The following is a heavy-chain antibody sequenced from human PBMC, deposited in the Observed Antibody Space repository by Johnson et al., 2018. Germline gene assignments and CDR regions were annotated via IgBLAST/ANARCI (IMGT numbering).Heavy chain of an antibody. CDR2: IRSKANGYAT. V-gene: IGHV3-73*01. CDR1: GFTFSGSA. CDR3: TKRDLVGAYPDSFDI. Sequence: QLVESGGGLVQPGGSLKLSCAASGFTFSGSAMHWVRQASGKGLEWVGRIRSKANGYATAYAASVKGRFTISRDDSKNTAYLQMNSLKTEDKAVYYCTKRDLVGAYPDSFDIWGQGTMVTVSS. J-gene: IGHJ3*02. D-gene: IGHD1-26*01.